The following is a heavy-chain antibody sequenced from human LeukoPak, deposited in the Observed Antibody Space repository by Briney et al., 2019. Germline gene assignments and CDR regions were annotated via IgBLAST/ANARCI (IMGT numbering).Heavy chain of an antibody. D-gene: IGHD6-13*01. V-gene: IGHV3-23*01. J-gene: IGHJ6*03. Sequence: PGGSLRLSCAASGFTFSSYAMSWVRQAPGKGLEWVSAISCRGGSTYYADSVTGRFTIARDNYKTPLYLQMNSLRAEDTAVYYCAKGDSSSSSYYYYYMDVWGKGTTVTISS. CDR1: GFTFSSYA. CDR2: ISCRGGST. CDR3: AKGDSSSSSYYYYYMDV.